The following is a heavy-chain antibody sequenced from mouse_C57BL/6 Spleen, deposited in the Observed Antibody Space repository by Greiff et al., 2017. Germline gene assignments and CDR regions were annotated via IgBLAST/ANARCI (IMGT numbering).Heavy chain of an antibody. Sequence: VQGVESGPGLVAPSQSLSITCTVSGFSLTSYGVDWVRQPPGKGLAWLGVIWGGGSTNYNSALMSSLSISKDNSKSQVFLKMNSLQTDDTAMYYCAKRNGSSYYWYFDVWGTGTTVTVSS. CDR3: AKRNGSSYYWYFDV. V-gene: IGHV2-9*01. CDR1: GFSLTSYG. D-gene: IGHD1-1*01. J-gene: IGHJ1*03. CDR2: IWGGGST.